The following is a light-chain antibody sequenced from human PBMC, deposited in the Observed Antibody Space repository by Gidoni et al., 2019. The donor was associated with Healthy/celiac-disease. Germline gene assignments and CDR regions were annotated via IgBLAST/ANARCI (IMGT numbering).Light chain of an antibody. CDR1: SSNIGAGYD. CDR2: GNS. Sequence: QSVLTQPPSVSGAPGQRVTISCPGSSSNIGAGYDVHWYQQLPGTAPKLLIYGNSNRPSGVPDRFSGSKSGTSSSLAITGLQAEDDADYYCQAYDSSLRGSVFGGGTKLTVL. J-gene: IGLJ3*02. V-gene: IGLV1-40*01. CDR3: QAYDSSLRGSV.